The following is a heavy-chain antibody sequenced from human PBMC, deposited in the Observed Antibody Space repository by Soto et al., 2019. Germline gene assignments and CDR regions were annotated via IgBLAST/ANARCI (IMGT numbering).Heavy chain of an antibody. Sequence: GGSLRLSCAASGFTFSNFAMHWVRQAPGKGLEWVSFISYDGSDRHYADSVKGRFTVSRDNSNNILYLEMNGLGTEDTAVYYCARPRSIGEHQPAFRSWGQGSLVTVSS. V-gene: IGHV3-30*04. CDR2: ISYDGSDR. D-gene: IGHD1-26*01. J-gene: IGHJ5*02. CDR1: GFTFSNFA. CDR3: ARPRSIGEHQPAFRS.